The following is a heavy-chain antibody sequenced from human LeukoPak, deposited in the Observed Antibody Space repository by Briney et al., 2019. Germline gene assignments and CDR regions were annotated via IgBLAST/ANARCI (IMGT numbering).Heavy chain of an antibody. CDR2: IYTSGST. J-gene: IGHJ4*02. V-gene: IGHV4-61*02. Sequence: NTSETLSLTCTVSGGSISSGSYYWSWVRQPAGKGLEWIGRIYTSGSTNYNPSLKSRVTISVDTSKNQFSLKLSSVTAADTAVYYCARDRLGGSYYVNYFDYWGQGTLVTASS. D-gene: IGHD1-26*01. CDR3: ARDRLGGSYYVNYFDY. CDR1: GGSISSGSYY.